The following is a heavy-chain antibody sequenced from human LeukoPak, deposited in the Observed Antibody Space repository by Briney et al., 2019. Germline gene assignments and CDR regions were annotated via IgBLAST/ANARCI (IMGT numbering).Heavy chain of an antibody. CDR3: ASQMARYDYVWGSYPSLRGNWFGP. V-gene: IGHV3-48*03. J-gene: IGHJ5*02. D-gene: IGHD3-16*02. CDR1: GFTFSSYE. CDR2: ISSSGSTI. Sequence: PGGSLRLSCAASGFTFSSYEMNWVRQAPGKGLEWVSYISSSGSTIYYADSVKGRFTISRDNAKNSLYLQMNSLRAEDTAVYYCASQMARYDYVWGSYPSLRGNWFGPWGQGTLVTVSS.